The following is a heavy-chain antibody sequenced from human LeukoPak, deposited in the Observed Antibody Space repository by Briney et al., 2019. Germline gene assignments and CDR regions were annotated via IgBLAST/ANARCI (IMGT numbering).Heavy chain of an antibody. CDR3: ARCIPPYYDILTGYSPVFGLNY. CDR2: IWYDGSNK. CDR1: GFTFSSYG. V-gene: IGHV3-33*01. D-gene: IGHD3-9*01. J-gene: IGHJ4*02. Sequence: GGSLRLSCAASGFTFSSYGMHWVRQAPGKGLEWVAVIWYDGSNKYYADSVKGRFTISRDNSKNTLYLQMNSLRAEDTAVYYCARCIPPYYDILTGYSPVFGLNYWGQGTLVTVSS.